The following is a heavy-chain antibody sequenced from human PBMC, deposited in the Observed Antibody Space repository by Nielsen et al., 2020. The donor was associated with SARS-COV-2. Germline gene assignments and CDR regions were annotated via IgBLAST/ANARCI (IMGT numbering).Heavy chain of an antibody. CDR3: ARGGRYCSSTSCYHNWFDP. Sequence: GESLKISCAASGFTFSSYWMSWVRQAPGKGLEWVANIKQDGSEKYYVDSVKGRFTISRDNAKNSLYLQMNGLRAEDTAVYYCARGGRYCSSTSCYHNWFDPWGQGTLVTVSS. D-gene: IGHD2-2*01. CDR1: GFTFSSYW. V-gene: IGHV3-7*03. CDR2: IKQDGSEK. J-gene: IGHJ5*02.